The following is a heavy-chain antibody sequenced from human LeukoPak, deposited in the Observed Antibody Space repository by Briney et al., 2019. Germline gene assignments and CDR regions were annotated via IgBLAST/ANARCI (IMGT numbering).Heavy chain of an antibody. CDR3: ASLYDSTGFCFDY. CDR1: GFRFSDYY. CDR2: ISGSGDAI. J-gene: IGHJ4*02. V-gene: IGHV3-11*01. Sequence: GGSLRLSCVVSGFRFSDYYMSWIRQTPGKGLEFISYISGSGDAIYYTDSVKGRFTISRDNAKNSLYLQLDSLSAEDTAVYYCASLYDSTGFCFDYWGQGALVTVS. D-gene: IGHD3-22*01.